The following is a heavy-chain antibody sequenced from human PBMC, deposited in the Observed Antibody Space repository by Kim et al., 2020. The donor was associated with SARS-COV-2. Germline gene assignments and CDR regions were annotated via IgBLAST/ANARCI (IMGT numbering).Heavy chain of an antibody. D-gene: IGHD1-1*01. J-gene: IGHJ6*02. CDR1: GFTFSSYG. Sequence: GGSLRLSCAASGFTFSSYGMHWVRQAPGKGLEWVAVISYDGSNKYYADSVKGRFTISRDNSKNTLYLQMNSLRAEDTAVYYCAKDREEGGMNWNPKNYYYYGMDVWGQGTTVTVSS. CDR2: ISYDGSNK. CDR3: AKDREEGGMNWNPKNYYYYGMDV. V-gene: IGHV3-30*18.